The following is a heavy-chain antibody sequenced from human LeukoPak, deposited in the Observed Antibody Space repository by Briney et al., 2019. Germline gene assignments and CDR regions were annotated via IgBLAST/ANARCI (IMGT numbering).Heavy chain of an antibody. CDR2: ITGSGALT. Sequence: GGSLRLSCAASGFTFNYYGMHWVRQAPGKGLEWVSSITGSGALTYYADSVKGRFTISKDNAMDTVFLQMNSLRVDDTAVYYCAKDRVDGSGSQFDSWGQGSLVTVSS. V-gene: IGHV3-23*01. CDR3: AKDRVDGSGSQFDS. CDR1: GFTFNYYG. D-gene: IGHD3-10*01. J-gene: IGHJ4*02.